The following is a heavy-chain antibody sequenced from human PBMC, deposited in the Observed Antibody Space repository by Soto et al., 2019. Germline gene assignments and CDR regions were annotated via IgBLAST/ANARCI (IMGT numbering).Heavy chain of an antibody. CDR3: ARERSGYDLGYFDY. J-gene: IGHJ4*02. Sequence: PSETLSLTCTVSGGSISSYYWSWIRQPPGKGLEWIGYIYYSGSTNYNPSLKSRVTISVDTSKNQFSLKLSSVTAADTAVYYCARERSGYDLGYFDYWGQGTLVTVSS. D-gene: IGHD5-12*01. CDR2: IYYSGST. V-gene: IGHV4-59*01. CDR1: GGSISSYY.